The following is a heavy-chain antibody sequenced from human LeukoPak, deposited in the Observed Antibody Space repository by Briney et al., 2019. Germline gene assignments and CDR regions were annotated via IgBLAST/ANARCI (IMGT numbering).Heavy chain of an antibody. D-gene: IGHD3-10*01. CDR2: VHHTGST. CDR1: GYSISRGYY. V-gene: IGHV4-38-2*02. Sequence: KPSETLSLICNVSGYSISRGYYWGWIRQPPGKGLEWIGSVHHTGSTYYNPSLRSRVSISVDKSTNHISLEVTSVTAADTAVYYCARDWGFGDSEDWFDPWGQGTLVTVSS. J-gene: IGHJ5*02. CDR3: ARDWGFGDSEDWFDP.